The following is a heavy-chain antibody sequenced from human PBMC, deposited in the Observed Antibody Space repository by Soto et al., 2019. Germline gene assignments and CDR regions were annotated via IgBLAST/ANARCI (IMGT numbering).Heavy chain of an antibody. J-gene: IGHJ5*02. CDR1: GGSISSGGYY. D-gene: IGHD6-19*01. CDR3: ARASPPFPGIAVAVGWFDP. Sequence: PSETLSLTCTVSGGSISSGGYYWSWIRQHPGKGLEWIGYIYYSGSTNYNPSLKSRVTISVDTSKNQFSLKLSSVTAADTAVYYCARASPPFPGIAVAVGWFDPWGQGTLVTVSS. V-gene: IGHV4-61*08. CDR2: IYYSGST.